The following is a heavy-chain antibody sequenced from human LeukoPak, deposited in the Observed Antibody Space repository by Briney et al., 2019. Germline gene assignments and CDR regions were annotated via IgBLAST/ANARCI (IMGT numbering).Heavy chain of an antibody. Sequence: SETLSLTCAVSGGSISSSSYYWGWIRQPPGKGLEWIGSIYYSGSTYYNPSLKSRVTISVDTSKNQFSLKLSSVTAADTAVYYCARDESRYYDSSGYYGGYYWGQGTLVTVSS. CDR2: IYYSGST. CDR3: ARDESRYYDSSGYYGGYY. J-gene: IGHJ4*02. V-gene: IGHV4-39*07. CDR1: GGSISSSSYY. D-gene: IGHD3-22*01.